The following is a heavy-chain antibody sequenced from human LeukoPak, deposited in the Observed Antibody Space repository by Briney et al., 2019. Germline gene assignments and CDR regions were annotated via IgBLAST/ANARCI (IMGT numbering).Heavy chain of an antibody. D-gene: IGHD6-13*01. CDR1: GFTFSSYA. CDR2: ISGSGGST. J-gene: IGHJ4*02. Sequence: GGSLRLSCAASGFTFSSYAMSWVRQAPGKGLEWVSAISGSGGSTYYADSVKGRFTISRDNSKNTLYLQMNGLRAEDTAVYYCAKDPIPRIAAAGTGSAYWGQGTLVTVSS. V-gene: IGHV3-23*01. CDR3: AKDPIPRIAAAGTGSAY.